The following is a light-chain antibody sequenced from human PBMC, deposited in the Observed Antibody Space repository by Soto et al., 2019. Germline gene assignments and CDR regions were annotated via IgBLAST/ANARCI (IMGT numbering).Light chain of an antibody. V-gene: IGLV1-44*01. CDR3: AAWDDDLHVWL. CDR1: DSNIGSTA. CDR2: SSN. Sequence: SVLTQPPSVSATPGQGVTLSCSGGDSNIGSTAVNWYQQLPGTAPKLLIYSSNQRPSGVPDRISGSKSGTSAPLAISGLQSEDEADYYCAAWDDDLHVWLFGGGTKVTVL. J-gene: IGLJ3*02.